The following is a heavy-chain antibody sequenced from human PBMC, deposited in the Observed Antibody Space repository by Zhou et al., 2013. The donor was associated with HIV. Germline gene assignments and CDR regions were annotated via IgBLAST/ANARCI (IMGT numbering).Heavy chain of an antibody. V-gene: IGHV1-69*09. CDR2: FLPVLGIA. CDR1: GGTFENYP. D-gene: IGHD3-16*02. CDR3: ASRSHDLRGLTWLSDN. J-gene: IGHJ4*01. Sequence: QMVQSGSEVRKPGTSVKISCTASGGTFENYPVSWVRQAPGQGLDWVGGFLPVLGIAQFSRRFQGRVTISADKSRTVYYLEMSSLTVEDTAVYYCASRSHDLRGLTWLSDNWGQGTLVTVSS.